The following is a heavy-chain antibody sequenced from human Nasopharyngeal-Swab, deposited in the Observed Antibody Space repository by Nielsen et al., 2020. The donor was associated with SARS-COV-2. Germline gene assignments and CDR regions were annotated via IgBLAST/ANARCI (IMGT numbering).Heavy chain of an antibody. V-gene: IGHV1-24*01. Sequence: ASVKVSCKVSGYTLTELSMHWVRQAPGKGLEWMGGFDPEDGETNYAQKFQGRVTITADKSTSTAYMELSSLRSEDTAVYYCARPIGGPGEYQLHGSYYYYGMDVWGQGTTVTVSS. CDR3: ARPIGGPGEYQLHGSYYYYGMDV. J-gene: IGHJ6*02. D-gene: IGHD2-2*01. CDR2: FDPEDGET. CDR1: GYTLTELS.